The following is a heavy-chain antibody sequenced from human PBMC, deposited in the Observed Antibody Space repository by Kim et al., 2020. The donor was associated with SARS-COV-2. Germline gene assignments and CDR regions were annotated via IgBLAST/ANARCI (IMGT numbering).Heavy chain of an antibody. CDR3: ARTLLGFGGGFDY. Sequence: YANAVKGRVTISTDKSKNTRNLKRGSLRAEDMAVYYCARTLLGFGGGFDYWGQGTLVTVSS. J-gene: IGHJ4*02. D-gene: IGHD3-10*01. V-gene: IGHV3-64*01.